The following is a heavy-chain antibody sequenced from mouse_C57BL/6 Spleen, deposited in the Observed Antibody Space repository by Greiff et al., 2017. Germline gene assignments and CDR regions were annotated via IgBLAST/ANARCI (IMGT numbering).Heavy chain of an antibody. CDR1: GYSITSGYY. J-gene: IGHJ4*01. V-gene: IGHV3-6*01. CDR3: ARAYYGNRDY. Sequence: EVKLMESGPGLVKPSQSLSLTCSVTGYSITSGYYWNWIRQFPGNKLEWMGYISYDGSNNYNPSLKNRISITRDTSKNQFFLKLNSVTTEDTATYYCARAYYGNRDYWGQGTSVTVSS. D-gene: IGHD2-1*01. CDR2: ISYDGSN.